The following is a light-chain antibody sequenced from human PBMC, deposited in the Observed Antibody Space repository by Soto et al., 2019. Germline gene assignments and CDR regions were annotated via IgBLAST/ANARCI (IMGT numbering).Light chain of an antibody. Sequence: QSVLTQPASVSGSPGQSITLSCTGTSSDVGSYNLVSWYQQHPGKAPKLMIYEGSKRPSGVSNRFSGSKSGNTASLTISGLQAEDEADYYCCSFAGSNTFVFGTGTKVT. CDR1: SSDVGSYNL. CDR2: EGS. J-gene: IGLJ1*01. CDR3: CSFAGSNTFV. V-gene: IGLV2-23*03.